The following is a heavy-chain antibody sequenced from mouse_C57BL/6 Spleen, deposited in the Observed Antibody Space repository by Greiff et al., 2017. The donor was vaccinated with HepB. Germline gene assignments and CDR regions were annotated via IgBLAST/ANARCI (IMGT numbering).Heavy chain of an antibody. D-gene: IGHD4-1*01. J-gene: IGHJ4*01. Sequence: DVKLVESGGGLVQPKGSLKLSCAASGFSFNTYAMNWVRQAPGKGLEWVARIRSKSNNYATYYADSVKDRFTISRDDSESMLYLQMNNLKTEDTAMYYCVRGALGRAMDYWGQGTSVTVSS. V-gene: IGHV10-1*01. CDR2: IRSKSNNYAT. CDR1: GFSFNTYA. CDR3: VRGALGRAMDY.